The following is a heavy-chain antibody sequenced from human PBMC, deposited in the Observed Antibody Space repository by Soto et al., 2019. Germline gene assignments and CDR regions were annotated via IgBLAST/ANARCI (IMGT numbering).Heavy chain of an antibody. D-gene: IGHD6-13*01. V-gene: IGHV4-34*01. CDR3: ARIGAAAGMYYYYYGMDV. CDR1: GGSFSGYY. CDR2: INHSGST. J-gene: IGHJ6*02. Sequence: SETLSLTCAVYGGSFSGYYWSWIRQPPGKGLEWIGEINHSGSTNYNPSLKSRVTISVDTSKNQFSLKLSSVIAADTAVYYCARIGAAAGMYYYYYGMDVWGQGTTVTVAS.